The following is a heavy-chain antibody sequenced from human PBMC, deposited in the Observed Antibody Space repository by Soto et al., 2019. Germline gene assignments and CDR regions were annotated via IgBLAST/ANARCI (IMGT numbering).Heavy chain of an antibody. CDR2: IYHSGST. CDR3: ARGGSSGRGYYPFFDY. CDR1: GGSISSGGYS. Sequence: SETLSLTCAFSGGSISSGGYSWSWIRQPPGKGLEWIGYIYHSGSTYYNPSLKSRVTISVDRSKNQFSLKLSSVTAADTAVYYCARGGSSGRGYYPFFDYWGQGTTVTVSS. V-gene: IGHV4-30-2*01. J-gene: IGHJ4*03. D-gene: IGHD3-3*01.